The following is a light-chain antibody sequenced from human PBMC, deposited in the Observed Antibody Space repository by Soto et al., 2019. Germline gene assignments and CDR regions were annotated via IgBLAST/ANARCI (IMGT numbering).Light chain of an antibody. Sequence: QSALTQPPSASGSPGQSVTISCTGTSSDVGGYNYVSWYQQHPGKALKLMIYEVNKRPSGVPDRFSGSKSGNTASLTVSGLQAEDEADYYCSSYGGSNNFVFGTGTKLTVL. CDR2: EVN. V-gene: IGLV2-8*01. J-gene: IGLJ1*01. CDR3: SSYGGSNNFV. CDR1: SSDVGGYNY.